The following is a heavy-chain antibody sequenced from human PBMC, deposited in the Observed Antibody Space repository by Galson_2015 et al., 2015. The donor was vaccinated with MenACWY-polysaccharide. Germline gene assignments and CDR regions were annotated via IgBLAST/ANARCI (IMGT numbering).Heavy chain of an antibody. CDR1: GGSFSGYY. J-gene: IGHJ4*02. CDR2: INHSGST. D-gene: IGHD5/OR15-5a*01. V-gene: IGHV4-34*01. CDR3: ARGRGRVSVPRYYYFDY. Sequence: LSLTCAVYGGSFSGYYWSWIRQPPGKGLEWIGEINHSGSTNYNPSLKSRVTISVDTSKNQFSLKLSSVTAADTAVYYCARGRGRVSVPRYYYFDYWGQGTLVTVSS.